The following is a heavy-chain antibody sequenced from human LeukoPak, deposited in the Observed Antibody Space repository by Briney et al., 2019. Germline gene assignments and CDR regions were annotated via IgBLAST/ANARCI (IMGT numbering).Heavy chain of an antibody. Sequence: ASVKVSCKTSGYTFTVKFLHWLRQAPGQGLEWMGGIEPNSGGAVYGQNFRGRVTVTGDTSVSTAYMELSRLRSDDTAVYYCVIENYYDSSGYSKAFDCWGQGTLVTVSS. J-gene: IGHJ4*02. CDR1: GYTFTVKF. CDR2: IEPNSGGA. CDR3: VIENYYDSSGYSKAFDC. D-gene: IGHD3-22*01. V-gene: IGHV1-2*02.